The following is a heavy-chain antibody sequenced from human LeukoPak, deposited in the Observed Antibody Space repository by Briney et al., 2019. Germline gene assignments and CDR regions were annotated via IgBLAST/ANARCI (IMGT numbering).Heavy chain of an antibody. V-gene: IGHV1-3*01. CDR2: INAGNGNT. J-gene: IGHJ4*02. CDR1: GYTFTSYA. Sequence: ASVKVSCKASGYTFTSYAMHWVRQAPGQRLEWMGWINAGNGNTKYSQKFQGRVTITRDTSASTAYMELSSLRSEDTAVYYCARDQRTTIFGVVIPELDYWGQGTLVTVSS. D-gene: IGHD3-3*01. CDR3: ARDQRTTIFGVVIPELDY.